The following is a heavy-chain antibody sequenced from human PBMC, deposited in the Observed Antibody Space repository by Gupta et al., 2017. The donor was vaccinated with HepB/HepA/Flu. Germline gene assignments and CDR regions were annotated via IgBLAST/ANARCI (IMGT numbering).Heavy chain of an antibody. Sequence: EVQMVESGGGLIKPGGSLRLSCAASGFTVSSNYMGWVRQAPGKGLEWVSLIYSGRSTYYADSVKGRFTISRDNTKNTLYLQMNSLRPEDTAVYYCARVTPIVDWGQGTLVTVSS. CDR3: ARVTPIVD. CDR2: IYSGRST. J-gene: IGHJ4*02. D-gene: IGHD2-21*01. CDR1: GFTVSSNY. V-gene: IGHV3-53*01.